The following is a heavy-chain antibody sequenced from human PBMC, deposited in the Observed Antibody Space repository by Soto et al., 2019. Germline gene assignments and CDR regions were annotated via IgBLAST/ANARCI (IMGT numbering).Heavy chain of an antibody. D-gene: IGHD3-10*01. J-gene: IGHJ6*02. Sequence: GGSLRLSCAASGFTFSSYAMSWVRQAPGKGLEWVSAISGSGGSTYYADSVKGRFTISRDNSKNTLYLQMNSLRAEDTAVYYCAKVGGYYGSGSFYYYYGMDVWGQGTTVTVSS. V-gene: IGHV3-23*01. CDR1: GFTFSSYA. CDR2: ISGSGGST. CDR3: AKVGGYYGSGSFYYYYGMDV.